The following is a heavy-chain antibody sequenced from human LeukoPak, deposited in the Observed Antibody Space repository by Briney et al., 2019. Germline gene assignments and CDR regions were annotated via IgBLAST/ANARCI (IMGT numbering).Heavy chain of an antibody. D-gene: IGHD3-10*01. CDR2: VWADGSNT. CDR1: GLTFNIYP. V-gene: IGHV3-33*01. CDR3: ARGLPRGGHWLDP. Sequence: GGSLRLSCTASGLTFNIYPRHWVRQAPGKGLEGVGVVWADGSNTYYGDSVKGRFTISRDNWENTLYLQMNRVRIDDPVVYYCARGLPRGGHWLDPWGRGPLVRVPS. J-gene: IGHJ5*02.